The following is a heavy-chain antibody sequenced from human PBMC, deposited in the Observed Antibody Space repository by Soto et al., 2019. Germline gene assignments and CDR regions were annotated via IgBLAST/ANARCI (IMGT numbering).Heavy chain of an antibody. CDR1: GGTFSSYA. V-gene: IGHV1-69*13. Sequence: SVKVSCKASGGTFSSYAISWVRQAPGQGLEWMGGIIPIFGTANYAQKFQGRVTITADESTSTAYMELSSLRSEDTAVYYCARAVVTMVRGVIMDAFDIWGQGTMVTVSS. D-gene: IGHD3-10*01. CDR2: IIPIFGTA. CDR3: ARAVVTMVRGVIMDAFDI. J-gene: IGHJ3*02.